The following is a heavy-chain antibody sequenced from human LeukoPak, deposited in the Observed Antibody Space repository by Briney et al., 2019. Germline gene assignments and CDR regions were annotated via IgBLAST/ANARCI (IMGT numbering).Heavy chain of an antibody. V-gene: IGHV4-59*08. D-gene: IGHD5-12*01. J-gene: IGHJ1*01. CDR2: IYYSGST. Sequence: SETLSLTCTVSGGSISSYYWSWIRQPPGKGLEWIGYIYYSGSTNYNPSLKSRVTISVDTSKNQFSLKLSSVTAADTAVYYCARHGGRGYSGYDMEYFQHWGQGTLVTVSS. CDR1: GGSISSYY. CDR3: ARHGGRGYSGYDMEYFQH.